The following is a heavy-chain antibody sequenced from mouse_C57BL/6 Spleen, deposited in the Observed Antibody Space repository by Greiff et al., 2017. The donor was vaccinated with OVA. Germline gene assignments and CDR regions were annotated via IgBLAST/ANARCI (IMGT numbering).Heavy chain of an antibody. J-gene: IGHJ1*03. CDR1: GFTFSSYA. Sequence: DVMLVESGEGLVKPGGSLKLSCAASGFTFSSYAMSWVRQTPEKRLEWVAYISSGGDYIYYADTVKGRFTISRDNARNTLYLQMSSLKSEDTAMYYCTRALSYWYFDVWGTGTTVTVSS. V-gene: IGHV5-9-1*02. D-gene: IGHD3-2*02. CDR3: TRALSYWYFDV. CDR2: ISSGGDYI.